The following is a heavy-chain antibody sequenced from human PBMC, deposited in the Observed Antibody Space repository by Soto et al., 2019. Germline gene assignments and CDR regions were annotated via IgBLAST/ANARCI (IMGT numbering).Heavy chain of an antibody. J-gene: IGHJ4*02. V-gene: IGHV4-61*03. CDR2: VHNSGST. CDR3: LAAYYGGIVDY. D-gene: IGHD4-17*01. CDR1: GASVNSPPYS. Sequence: QILLQESGPGLVKPSETLSLICAVSGASVNSPPYSWTWVRQPPGKGLEWIGYVHNSGSTKYDPSFQSRVSISLDTSKNHFSLRLTSVTAADAAVYYCLAAYYGGIVDYLGQGTLVSVSS.